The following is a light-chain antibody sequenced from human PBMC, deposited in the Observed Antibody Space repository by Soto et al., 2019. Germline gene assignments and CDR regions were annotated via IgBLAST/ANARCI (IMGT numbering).Light chain of an antibody. CDR3: SSYAGSDNYV. Sequence: QSALTQPPSASGSPGQSVSISCTGTSSDVGAYNYVSWYQQHPGKAPKLIIYEVSKRPSGVPDRFSGSKSGNAASLTVSGLQAKDEADYYCSSYAGSDNYVFGTGNKLTVL. CDR2: EVS. CDR1: SSDVGAYNY. V-gene: IGLV2-8*01. J-gene: IGLJ1*01.